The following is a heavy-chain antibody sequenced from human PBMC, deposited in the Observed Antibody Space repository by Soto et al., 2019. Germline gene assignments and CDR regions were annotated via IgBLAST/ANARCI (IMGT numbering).Heavy chain of an antibody. V-gene: IGHV3-48*02. CDR1: GFTFSSYS. Sequence: EVQLVESGGGLVQPGGSLRLSCAASGFTFSSYSMNWVRQAPGKGLEWVSYISSGSGTIYYADSVKGRFTISRDNAKNSLFLQMNSLRDEDTAVYYCARDWITMRGFGYWGQGTLVTVSS. D-gene: IGHD3-22*01. J-gene: IGHJ4*02. CDR2: ISSGSGTI. CDR3: ARDWITMRGFGY.